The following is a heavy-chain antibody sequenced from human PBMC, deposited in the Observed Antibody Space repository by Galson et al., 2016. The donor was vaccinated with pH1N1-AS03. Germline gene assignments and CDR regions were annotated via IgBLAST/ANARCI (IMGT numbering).Heavy chain of an antibody. D-gene: IGHD6-13*01. CDR3: VRGSPHSSSTNYAFEF. V-gene: IGHV1-2*02. Sequence: SVKVSCKASGYAFTDYYMHLLRQAPGQGLEWMAWINTDSGGTDYAQKFQGRVTKTRDAYINTTYMELRSLRSDDTAGYSCVRGSPHSSSTNYAFEFWGRGTMVTVSS. J-gene: IGHJ3*01. CDR2: INTDSGGT. CDR1: GYAFTDYY.